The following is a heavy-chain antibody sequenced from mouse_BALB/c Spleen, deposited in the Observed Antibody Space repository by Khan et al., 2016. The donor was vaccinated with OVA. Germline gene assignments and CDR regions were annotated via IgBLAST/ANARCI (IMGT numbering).Heavy chain of an antibody. CDR3: ARRGLGWDFDY. V-gene: IGHV1-7*01. CDR1: GYTFINYW. D-gene: IGHD1-1*02. CDR2: INPSTGYT. Sequence: QVQLKQSGAELAKPGASVKMSCTASGYTFINYWILWVKQRPGQGLEWIGYINPSTGYTEYNQNFKDKATLTADKSSSTAYMQLSSLTSEDSAVYYCARRGLGWDFDYWGQGTTLTVSS. J-gene: IGHJ2*01.